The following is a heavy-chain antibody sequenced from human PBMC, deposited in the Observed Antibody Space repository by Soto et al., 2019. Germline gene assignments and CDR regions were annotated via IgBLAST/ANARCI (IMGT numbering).Heavy chain of an antibody. V-gene: IGHV1-3*01. D-gene: IGHD1-26*01. CDR3: ARYSGSYRAFDY. CDR1: GYTFTSYA. CDR2: INAGNGNT. Sequence: ASVKVSCKASGYTFTSYAIHWVRQAPGQRLEWMGWINAGNGNTKYSQKFQGRVTITRDTSASTAYMELSSLRSEDTAVYYCARYSGSYRAFDYWGQGTLVTVSS. J-gene: IGHJ4*02.